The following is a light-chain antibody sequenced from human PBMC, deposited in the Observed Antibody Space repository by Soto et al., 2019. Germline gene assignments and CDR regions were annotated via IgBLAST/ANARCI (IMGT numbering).Light chain of an antibody. CDR3: KSRTTRNTLV. CDR2: EVT. V-gene: IGLV2-14*01. J-gene: IGLJ3*02. Sequence: QSALTQPASVSGSPGQSITISCTGTSSDVGAYNFVSWYQQHPAKAPKLMIYEVTNRPSGVSSRFYGSRSGNTASLTISGLQAEDEADYYCKSRTTRNTLVFGGGTKVTVL. CDR1: SSDVGAYNF.